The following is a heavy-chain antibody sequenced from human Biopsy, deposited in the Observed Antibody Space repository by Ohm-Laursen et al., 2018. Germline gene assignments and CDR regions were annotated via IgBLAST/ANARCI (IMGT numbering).Heavy chain of an antibody. CDR2: IYPGGST. CDR3: ASVVLGPTNDAFDL. D-gene: IGHD2-2*01. CDR1: GGDINNYY. Sequence: GTLSLTCNVSGGDINNYYWSWIRRPAGKRLEWIGRIYPGGSTNYNPSLKSRVTMSVDTSKKQLSLRLRSVTAADTAMYYCASVVLGPTNDAFDLWGQGTMVVVSS. V-gene: IGHV4-4*07. J-gene: IGHJ3*01.